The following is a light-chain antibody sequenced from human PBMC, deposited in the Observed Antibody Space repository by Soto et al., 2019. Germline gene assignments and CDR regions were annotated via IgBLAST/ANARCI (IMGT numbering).Light chain of an antibody. V-gene: IGKV1-39*01. J-gene: IGKJ1*01. CDR1: QSISSY. Sequence: DIQMTQSPSSLSASVGDRVTITCLSSQSISSYLNWYQQKPGKAPKLLIYAASSLQSGVPSRFSGSGSGTDFTRTISSLQPEEFATYYCQQSYSTPPKWTLGQGTKVDIK. CDR2: AAS. CDR3: QQSYSTPPKWT.